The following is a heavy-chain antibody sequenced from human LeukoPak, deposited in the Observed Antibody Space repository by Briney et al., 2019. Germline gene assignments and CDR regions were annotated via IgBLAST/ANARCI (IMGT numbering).Heavy chain of an antibody. Sequence: PGGSLRLSCAASGLTFSQYGMHWARQAPGKGLEWVAVISYEGSNKYYSDSVKGRFTISRDNSKNTLYLQMNSLRAEDTAVYYCAKRPGGVVVPAAQNYYYYYYMDVWGKGTTVTVSS. CDR3: AKRPGGVVVPAAQNYYYYYYMDV. V-gene: IGHV3-30*18. CDR1: GLTFSQYG. J-gene: IGHJ6*03. CDR2: ISYEGSNK. D-gene: IGHD2-2*01.